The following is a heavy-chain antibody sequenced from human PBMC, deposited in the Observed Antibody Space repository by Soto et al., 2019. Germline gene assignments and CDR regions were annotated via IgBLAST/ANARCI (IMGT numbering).Heavy chain of an antibody. D-gene: IGHD1-26*01. CDR2: INSDGSST. J-gene: IGHJ4*02. V-gene: IGHV3-74*01. Sequence: EVQLVESGGGLLQPGGSLRLSCAASGFTFSSYWMHWVRQAPGKGLVWVSRINSDGSSTSYADSVKGRFTISRDNAKNTLYLQMNSLRAEDTAVYYCASWSGSYKVDYWGQGTLVTVSS. CDR3: ASWSGSYKVDY. CDR1: GFTFSSYW.